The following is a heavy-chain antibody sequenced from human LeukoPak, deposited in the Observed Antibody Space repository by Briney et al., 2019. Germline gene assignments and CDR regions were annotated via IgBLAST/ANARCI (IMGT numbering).Heavy chain of an antibody. D-gene: IGHD3-10*01. CDR3: ARDQGVTYDY. CDR1: GDSVSSSTAA. CDR2: TYYRSKWYN. J-gene: IGHJ4*02. Sequence: SQTLSLTCAISGDSVSSSTAAWNWIRQSPSRGLEWLGRTYYRSKWYNDYPVSVKSRIPINPDTSKNQFSLQLSSVTPEDTAVYYCARDQGVTYDYRGQGTLVTVSS. V-gene: IGHV6-1*01.